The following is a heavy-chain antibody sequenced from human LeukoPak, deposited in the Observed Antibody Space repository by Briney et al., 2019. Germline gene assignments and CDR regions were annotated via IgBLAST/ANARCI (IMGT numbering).Heavy chain of an antibody. D-gene: IGHD3-10*01. CDR1: GYTFISYY. V-gene: IGHV1-46*01. CDR2: INPSGGST. CDR3: ARAPAGGITMVRGVITSHWFDP. J-gene: IGHJ5*02. Sequence: VASVKVSCKASGYTFISYYIHWVRQAPGQGLEWMGIINPSGGSTSYAQKFQGRVTMTRDTSTSTVYMDLSSLRSDDTAVYYCARAPAGGITMVRGVITSHWFDPWGQGTLVTVSS.